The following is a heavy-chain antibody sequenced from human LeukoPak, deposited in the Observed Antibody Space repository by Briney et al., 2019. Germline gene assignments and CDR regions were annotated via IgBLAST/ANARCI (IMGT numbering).Heavy chain of an antibody. J-gene: IGHJ4*02. D-gene: IGHD2-8*01. CDR1: GFTFNSFA. CDR3: AKDRLTLDGLD. CDR2: ISASGGST. Sequence: GGSLILSCAASGFTFNSFAMTWVRQAPGRGLEWVSSISASGGSTYYADSVKGRFTISRDNSKNTLYLQMNSLRAEDTAVYFCAKDRLTLDGLDWGQGTLVTVSS. V-gene: IGHV3-23*01.